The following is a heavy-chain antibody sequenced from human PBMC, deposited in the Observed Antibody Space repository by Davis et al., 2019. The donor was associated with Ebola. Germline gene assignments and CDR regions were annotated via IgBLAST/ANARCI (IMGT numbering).Heavy chain of an antibody. CDR2: IWYDGSNK. CDR1: GFTFSSYG. J-gene: IGHJ4*02. CDR3: ARVSGYSSSWIDY. D-gene: IGHD6-13*01. V-gene: IGHV3-33*08. Sequence: GGSLRPSCAASGFTFSSYGMHWVRQAPGKGLEWVAVIWYDGSNKYYADSVKGRFTISRDNSKNTLYLQMNSLRAEDTAVYYCARVSGYSSSWIDYWGQGTLVTVSS.